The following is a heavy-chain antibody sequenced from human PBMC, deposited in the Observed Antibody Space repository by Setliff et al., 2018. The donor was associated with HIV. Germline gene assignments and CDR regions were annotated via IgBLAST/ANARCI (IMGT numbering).Heavy chain of an antibody. Sequence: SETLSLTCTVSGGSFSTYYWSWIRQPAGEGLEYIGRVHSTGTTIYNPSLKSRVTMSVDTSKNQLSLKLRSVTAADTAVYYCARARITMTGGRLEPYAFDRWGQRTKVTVSS. V-gene: IGHV4-4*07. J-gene: IGHJ3*01. D-gene: IGHD3-22*01. CDR2: VHSTGTT. CDR1: GGSFSTYY. CDR3: ARARITMTGGRLEPYAFDR.